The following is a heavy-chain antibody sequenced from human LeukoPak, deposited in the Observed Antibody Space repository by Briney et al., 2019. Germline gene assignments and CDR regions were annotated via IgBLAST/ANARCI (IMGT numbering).Heavy chain of an antibody. D-gene: IGHD3-10*01. CDR2: IYPDDSDT. V-gene: IGHV5-51*01. Sequence: GESLKISSQASGYTFTTYWIGWVRQMPGKGLECMGIIYPDDSDTTYSPSFQDQVTISADKSFSTAYLQWSSLKASDTAIYYCARLGGDTYYFGSASYPNWYFDLWGRGTPVTVSS. CDR3: ARLGGDTYYFGSASYPNWYFDL. J-gene: IGHJ2*01. CDR1: GYTFTTYW.